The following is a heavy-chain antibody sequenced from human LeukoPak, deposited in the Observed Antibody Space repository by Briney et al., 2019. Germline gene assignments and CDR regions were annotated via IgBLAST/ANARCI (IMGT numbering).Heavy chain of an antibody. D-gene: IGHD3-10*01. CDR2: ISSISSTI. J-gene: IGHJ4*02. Sequence: GRSLRLSCAASGFTFSSYAMSWVRQAPGKGLEWVSYISSISSTIYYADSVKGRFTISRDNAKNSLYLQMNSLRAEDTAVYYCARDYYGSGSYYNDLGYWGQGTLVTVSS. V-gene: IGHV3-48*01. CDR3: ARDYYGSGSYYNDLGY. CDR1: GFTFSSYA.